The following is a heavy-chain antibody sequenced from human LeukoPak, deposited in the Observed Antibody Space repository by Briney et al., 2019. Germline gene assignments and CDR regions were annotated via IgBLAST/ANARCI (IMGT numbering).Heavy chain of an antibody. J-gene: IGHJ4*02. CDR3: ARDGGIAARPLLYFDY. Sequence: ASVKVSCKTSGYTFTGYYIHWVRQAPGQGLEWMGIINPSGGSTSYAQKFQGRVTMTRDMSTSTVYMELSSLRSGDTAVYYCARDGGIAARPLLYFDYWGQGTLVTVSS. V-gene: IGHV1-46*01. CDR2: INPSGGST. CDR1: GYTFTGYY. D-gene: IGHD6-6*01.